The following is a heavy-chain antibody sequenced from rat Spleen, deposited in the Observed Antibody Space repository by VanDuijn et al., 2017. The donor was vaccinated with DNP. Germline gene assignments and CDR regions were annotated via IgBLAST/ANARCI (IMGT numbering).Heavy chain of an antibody. Sequence: EVRLVESGGDLVQPGRSLKLSCAASGFTFSDSYMAWVRQAPTKGLEWVASISYDGSTTYYPDSVKGRFTISRDNAENTVYLQMNSLRSEDTATYYCAIANGDYWGQGVMVTVSS. V-gene: IGHV5-22*01. CDR2: ISYDGSTT. D-gene: IGHD4-1*01. CDR3: AIANGDY. J-gene: IGHJ2*01. CDR1: GFTFSDSY.